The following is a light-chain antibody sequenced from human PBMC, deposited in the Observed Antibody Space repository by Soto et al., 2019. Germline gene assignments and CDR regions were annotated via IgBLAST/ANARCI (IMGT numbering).Light chain of an antibody. CDR1: SSDVGGYNY. CDR2: EVS. CDR3: SSYTSSSTPVV. J-gene: IGLJ1*01. V-gene: IGLV2-14*01. Sequence: QSALTQPASVSGSPGQSITISCTGTSSDVGGYNYVSRYQQHPGKAPKLIIYEVSNRPSGVSNRFSGSKSGNTASLTISGLQAEDEADYYCSSYTSSSTPVVFGTGTKLTVL.